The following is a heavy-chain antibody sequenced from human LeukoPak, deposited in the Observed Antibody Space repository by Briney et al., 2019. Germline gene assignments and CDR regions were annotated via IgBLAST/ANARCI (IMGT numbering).Heavy chain of an antibody. D-gene: IGHD3-10*01. J-gene: IGHJ4*02. CDR3: ARQRYGSGSYAWYYFDY. CDR1: GYSFTSYW. Sequence: GESLKISCKGSGYSFTSYWIGWVRQMPGKGLEWMGIIYPGDSDTRYSPSFQGQVTISADKSISTAYLQWSSLKASDTAMYYCARQRYGSGSYAWYYFDYWGQGTLVTVSS. V-gene: IGHV5-51*01. CDR2: IYPGDSDT.